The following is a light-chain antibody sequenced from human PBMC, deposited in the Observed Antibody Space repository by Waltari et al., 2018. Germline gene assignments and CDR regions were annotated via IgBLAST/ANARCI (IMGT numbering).Light chain of an antibody. CDR2: RSD. Sequence: QSVLTQPPSASGTPGQRVTISCSGGASNIGGNLVNWYQQLPGKAPKLLIYRSDLRPAGVPGRFSGSKSGTSASLAISGLQSEDEADYFCASWDDSLNGHWVFGGGTKVTVL. CDR1: ASNIGGNL. J-gene: IGLJ3*02. V-gene: IGLV1-44*01. CDR3: ASWDDSLNGHWV.